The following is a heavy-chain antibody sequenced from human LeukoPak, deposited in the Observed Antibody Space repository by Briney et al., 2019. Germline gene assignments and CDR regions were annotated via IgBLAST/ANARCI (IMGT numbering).Heavy chain of an antibody. CDR1: GFTFSSYA. Sequence: GGSLRLSCAASGFTFSSYAMSWVRQAPGKGLEGVSAISGSGGSTYYADSVKGRFTISRDNSKNTLYLLMNSLRAEDTAVYYCAKGPSLTGYYYPALLDYWGQGTLVTVSS. CDR3: AKGPSLTGYYYPALLDY. D-gene: IGHD3-9*01. CDR2: ISGSGGST. J-gene: IGHJ4*02. V-gene: IGHV3-23*01.